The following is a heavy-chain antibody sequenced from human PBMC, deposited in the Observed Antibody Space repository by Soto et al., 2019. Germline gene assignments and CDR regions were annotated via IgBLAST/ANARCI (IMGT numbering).Heavy chain of an antibody. V-gene: IGHV3-7*04. CDR1: GFTFSSHW. CDR3: AREIVVARGASYFDY. Sequence: TVGSLILSCAASGFTFSSHWMTWVRQAPGKGLEWVGNIRQDGSEKNYVDSVKGRFTISRDNAKNSLYLQMNSLRAEDTAVYYCAREIVVARGASYFDYWGPGTLVTVSS. CDR2: IRQDGSEK. D-gene: IGHD2-2*01. J-gene: IGHJ4*02.